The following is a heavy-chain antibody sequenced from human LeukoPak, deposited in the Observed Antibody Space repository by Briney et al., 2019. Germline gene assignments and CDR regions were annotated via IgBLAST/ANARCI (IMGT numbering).Heavy chain of an antibody. D-gene: IGHD2-15*01. J-gene: IGHJ4*02. CDR2: MSFDGSYK. V-gene: IGHV3-30*15. Sequence: PGRSLRFSCAASGFTFRRYAMHWVRQAPGKGLEWVAAMSFDGSYKYYADSVKGRFTISRDNSNNTLSLEMSSLRAEDTAVYFCARGKGGPLKYWAQGTLVTVSS. CDR3: ARGKGGPLKY. CDR1: GFTFRRYA.